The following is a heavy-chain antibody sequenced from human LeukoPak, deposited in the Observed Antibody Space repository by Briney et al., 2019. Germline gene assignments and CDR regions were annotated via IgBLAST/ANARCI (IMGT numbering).Heavy chain of an antibody. Sequence: PGGSLRLSCTASGFTFSIYSMNWVRQAPGKGLEWVSYIISSGSTIYYADSVKGRFTISRDNAKNSLYLQMSSLRDEDTAVYYCAREYSSGWYYFDYWGQGTLVTVSS. J-gene: IGHJ4*02. D-gene: IGHD6-19*01. CDR2: IISSGSTI. V-gene: IGHV3-48*02. CDR3: AREYSSGWYYFDY. CDR1: GFTFSIYS.